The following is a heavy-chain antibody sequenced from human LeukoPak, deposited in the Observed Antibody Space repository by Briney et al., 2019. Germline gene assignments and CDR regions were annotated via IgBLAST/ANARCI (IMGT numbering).Heavy chain of an antibody. CDR3: ARGRDITGTRWFDP. D-gene: IGHD1-7*01. J-gene: IGHJ5*02. V-gene: IGHV1-8*02. CDR2: MNPNSGNT. Sequence: ASVKVSCKASGYTFTGYYMHWVRQATGQGLEWMGWMNPNSGNTGYVQKFQGRVTMTRNTSISTAYMELRSLRSEDTAVYYCARGRDITGTRWFDPWGQGTLVTVSS. CDR1: GYTFTGYY.